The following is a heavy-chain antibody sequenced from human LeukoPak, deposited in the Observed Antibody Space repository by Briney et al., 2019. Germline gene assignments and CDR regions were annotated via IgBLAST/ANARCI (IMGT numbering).Heavy chain of an antibody. V-gene: IGHV1-69*04. CDR1: GGTFSSYA. D-gene: IGHD2-15*01. CDR3: ATDLVVAATHPYYYYGMDV. Sequence: SVKVSCKASGGTFSSYAISWVRQAPGQGLEWMGRIIPILGIANYAQKFQGRVTITADKSTSTAYMELSSLRSEDTAVYYCATDLVVAATHPYYYYGMDVWGQGTTVTVSS. J-gene: IGHJ6*02. CDR2: IIPILGIA.